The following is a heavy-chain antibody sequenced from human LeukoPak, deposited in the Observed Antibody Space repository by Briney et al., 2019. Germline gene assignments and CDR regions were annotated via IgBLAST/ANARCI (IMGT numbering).Heavy chain of an antibody. CDR2: VYYSGST. CDR3: ARLVRGGYGMDV. J-gene: IGHJ6*02. CDR1: GVSISSSSDY. D-gene: IGHD6-6*01. Sequence: SETLSLTCTVSGVSISSSSDYWGWIRQPPGKGLEWIGSVYYSGSTYYNPSLKSRVTISVDTSKNQFSLKLSSVTAADTAVYYCARLVRGGYGMDVWGQGTTVTVSS. V-gene: IGHV4-39*01.